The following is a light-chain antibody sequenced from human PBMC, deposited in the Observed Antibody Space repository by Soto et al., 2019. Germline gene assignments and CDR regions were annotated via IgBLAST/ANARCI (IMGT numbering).Light chain of an antibody. CDR1: ISDVGGYNY. CDR3: SSYTSSSTYV. V-gene: IGLV2-14*03. Sequence: QSVLTQPASVSGSPGQSITTSCTGTISDVGGYNYVSWYQQHPGKAPKLMIFDVSNRPSGVSNRFSGSKSGYTASLTISGLQAEDDADYYCSSYTSSSTYVFGTGTKLTVL. CDR2: DVS. J-gene: IGLJ1*01.